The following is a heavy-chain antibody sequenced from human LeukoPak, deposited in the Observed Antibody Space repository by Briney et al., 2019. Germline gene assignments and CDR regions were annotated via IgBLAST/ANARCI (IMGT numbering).Heavy chain of an antibody. Sequence: PSETLSLTCTVSGGSLSSYYWSWIRQPPGKGLEWIGYIYYSGSTNYNPSLKSRVTISVDTSKNQFSLKLSSVTAADTAVYYCARVESSSWGLNYYYYYMDVWGKGTTVTVSS. CDR3: ARVESSSWGLNYYYYYMDV. D-gene: IGHD6-13*01. CDR2: IYYSGST. V-gene: IGHV4-59*01. CDR1: GGSLSSYY. J-gene: IGHJ6*03.